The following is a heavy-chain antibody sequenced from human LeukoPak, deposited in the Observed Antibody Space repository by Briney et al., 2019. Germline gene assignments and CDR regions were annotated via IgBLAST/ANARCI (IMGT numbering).Heavy chain of an antibody. V-gene: IGHV1-18*01. D-gene: IGHD3-10*01. Sequence: ASVKVSCKASGYTFTSYGISWVRQAPGQGLEWRGWISAYNGNTNYAQKLQGRVTMTTDTSTRTAYMELRSLRSDDTAVYYCAREAGSGSYYKAWFDPWGQGTLVTVSS. CDR1: GYTFTSYG. CDR2: ISAYNGNT. J-gene: IGHJ5*02. CDR3: AREAGSGSYYKAWFDP.